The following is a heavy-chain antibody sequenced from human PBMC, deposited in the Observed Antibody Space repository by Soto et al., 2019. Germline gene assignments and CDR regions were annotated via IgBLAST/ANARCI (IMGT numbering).Heavy chain of an antibody. CDR1: GGSISSYY. CDR3: ARRAREDWSLDY. CDR2: MTYSGST. Sequence: QVHLQESGPGLLKPSETLSLTCTVSGGSISSYYCGWIRQPPGKGLEWIGYMTYSGSTNYNPSLKSRVTISLDTSKNQFSLRLSSVTAADTAVYYCARRAREDWSLDYWGQGTLVTVSS. V-gene: IGHV4-59*08. J-gene: IGHJ4*02. D-gene: IGHD3-9*01.